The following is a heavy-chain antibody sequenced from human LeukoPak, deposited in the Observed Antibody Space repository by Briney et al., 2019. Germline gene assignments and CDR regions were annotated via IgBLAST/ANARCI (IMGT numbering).Heavy chain of an antibody. J-gene: IGHJ5*02. Sequence: SSETLSLTCAVYGGSFSGYFWSWIRQPPGKGLEWIGEINHSGSTNYNPSLRSRVTISIDTSKNQFSLKLTSVTAADTAVYYCARGSLNWNQRGNWFDPWGQGTLVTVSS. CDR2: INHSGST. D-gene: IGHD1-1*01. CDR1: GGSFSGYF. CDR3: ARGSLNWNQRGNWFDP. V-gene: IGHV4-34*01.